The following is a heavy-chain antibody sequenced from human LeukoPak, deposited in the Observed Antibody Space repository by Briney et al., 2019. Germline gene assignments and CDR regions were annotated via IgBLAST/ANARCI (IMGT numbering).Heavy chain of an antibody. V-gene: IGHV1-2*02. CDR1: GYTFSEYY. D-gene: IGHD6-19*01. Sequence: ASVKVSCKTSGYTFSEYYMHWIRQAPGQGLEWMGWINPNSGATNYAQKFQGRVTMTRDTSISTAYMELSRLRSDDTAVYYCARGLAVAGKNFQHWGQGTLVTVSS. CDR3: ARGLAVAGKNFQH. CDR2: INPNSGAT. J-gene: IGHJ1*01.